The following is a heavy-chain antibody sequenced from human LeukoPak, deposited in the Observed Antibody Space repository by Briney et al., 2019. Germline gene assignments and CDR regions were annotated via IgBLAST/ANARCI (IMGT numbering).Heavy chain of an antibody. CDR3: ATKGMTEAGDS. V-gene: IGHV4-4*02. CDR2: SYHRGSP. J-gene: IGHJ4*02. Sequence: SGTLSLTCAVSGGSISNNWWSWVRQPPGEGLEWIGESYHRGSPTYNPSLKSRVTISLDTSKNQFSLKLTSLTAADTAVYYCATKGMTEAGDSWGQGIQVTVSS. D-gene: IGHD6-19*01. CDR1: GGSISNNW.